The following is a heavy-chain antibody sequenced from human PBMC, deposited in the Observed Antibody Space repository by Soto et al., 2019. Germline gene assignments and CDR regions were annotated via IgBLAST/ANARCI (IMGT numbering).Heavy chain of an antibody. CDR1: GFTFSSYA. Sequence: GGSLRLSCSASGFTFSSYAMHWVRQAPGKGLEYVSAISSNGGSTYYADSVKGRFTISKDNSKNTLYLQMNSLRAEDTAVYYCAKILVIPDWFDPWGQGTLVTVSS. D-gene: IGHD3-9*01. CDR2: ISSNGGST. CDR3: AKILVIPDWFDP. J-gene: IGHJ5*02. V-gene: IGHV3-64*04.